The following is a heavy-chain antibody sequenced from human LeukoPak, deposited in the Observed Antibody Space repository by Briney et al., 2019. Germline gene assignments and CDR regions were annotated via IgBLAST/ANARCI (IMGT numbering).Heavy chain of an antibody. CDR1: GFTFRTYP. J-gene: IGHJ4*02. Sequence: GGSLRLSCAASGFTFRTYPMNWIRQAPGKGLEWVSYISVSSDIIYYADSVKGRFTISRDNAKNSLYPQMNSLRDEDTAVYYCARDRSGGYVSYFDYWGQGSLVTVSA. CDR3: ARDRSGGYVSYFDY. D-gene: IGHD3-22*01. CDR2: ISVSSDII. V-gene: IGHV3-48*02.